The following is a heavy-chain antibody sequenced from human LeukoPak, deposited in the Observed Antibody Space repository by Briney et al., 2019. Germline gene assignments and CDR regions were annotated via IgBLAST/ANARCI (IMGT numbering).Heavy chain of an antibody. CDR2: INHDGSTT. J-gene: IGHJ6*02. CDR3: VRDRFYGMDV. CDR1: GFTFSSSW. Sequence: GGSLRLSCAASGFTFSSSWMHWVRQAPGKGLVWVSRINHDGSTTNYVDSVKGRFTTSRDNAKNTLYLQMNSLRAEDTAVFYCVRDRFYGMDVWGQGTTVTVSS. V-gene: IGHV3-74*01.